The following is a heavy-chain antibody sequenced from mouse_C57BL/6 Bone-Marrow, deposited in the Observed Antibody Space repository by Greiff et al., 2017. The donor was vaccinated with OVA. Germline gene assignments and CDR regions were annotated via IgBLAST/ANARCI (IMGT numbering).Heavy chain of an antibody. J-gene: IGHJ3*01. CDR1: GYTFTDYE. Sequence: QVQLQQSGAELVRPGASVTLSCKASGYTFTDYEMHWVKQTPVHGLEWIGAIDPETGGTAYNQKFKGKTILTADKSSSTAYMELRSLTSEDSAVYYCTSSYLLWLRRGFAYWGQGTLVTVSA. V-gene: IGHV1-15*01. CDR2: IDPETGGT. D-gene: IGHD2-2*01. CDR3: TSSYLLWLRRGFAY.